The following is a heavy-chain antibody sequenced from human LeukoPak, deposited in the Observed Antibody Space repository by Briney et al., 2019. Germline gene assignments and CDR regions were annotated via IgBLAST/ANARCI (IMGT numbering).Heavy chain of an antibody. Sequence: SETPSLTCTVSGGSISSGSSYWTWIRQPVGKELEWIGHIYTSGNTNYSPSLKSRVTISVDTFKNQFSLKLSSVTAADTAVYYCAREASHCTGSSCYTYHFDYWGQGTPVTVSS. D-gene: IGHD2-2*02. CDR2: IYTSGNT. V-gene: IGHV4-61*09. CDR3: AREASHCTGSSCYTYHFDY. CDR1: GGSISSGSSY. J-gene: IGHJ4*02.